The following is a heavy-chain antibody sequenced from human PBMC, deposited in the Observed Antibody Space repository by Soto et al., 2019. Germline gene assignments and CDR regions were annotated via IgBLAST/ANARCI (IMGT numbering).Heavy chain of an antibody. CDR3: ARVSSGSSLYYFDY. J-gene: IGHJ4*02. Sequence: TLSLSCTVSGCSIVGYYWIWIRQPPGKGLEWIGYMYSGGNTNYNPPLKSRVTLSVDTSKNQFSLKVSSVTAADTAVYYCARVSSGSSLYYFDYWGQGTLVTAPQ. CDR1: GCSIVGYY. D-gene: IGHD1-26*01. V-gene: IGHV4-59*01. CDR2: MYSGGNT.